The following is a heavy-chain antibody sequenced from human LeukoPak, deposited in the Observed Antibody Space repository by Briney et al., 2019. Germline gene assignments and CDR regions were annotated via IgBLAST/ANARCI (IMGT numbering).Heavy chain of an antibody. V-gene: IGHV3-23*01. D-gene: IGHD6-19*01. Sequence: SCKASGYTFTSYAMSWVRQAPGKGLEWVSAIIGNGGGTYYADSVKGRFTVSRDNSKNTLYLQINSLRAEDTAVYYCAKTIQWPYYFDYWGQGTLVIVSS. CDR3: AKTIQWPYYFDY. J-gene: IGHJ4*02. CDR2: IIGNGGGT. CDR1: GYTFTSYA.